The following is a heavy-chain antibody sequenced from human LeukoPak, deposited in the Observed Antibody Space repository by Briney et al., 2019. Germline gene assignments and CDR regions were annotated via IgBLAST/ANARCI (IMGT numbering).Heavy chain of an antibody. CDR2: ISSSSSYI. D-gene: IGHD7-27*01. CDR1: GFTFSSYS. J-gene: IGHJ4*02. Sequence: GGSLRLSCAASGFTFSSYSMNWVRQAPGKGLEWVSSISSSSSYIYYADSVKGRFTIPRDNAKNSLYLQMNSLRAEDTAVYYCARADWGSAARLDYWGQGTLVTVSS. CDR3: ARADWGSAARLDY. V-gene: IGHV3-21*01.